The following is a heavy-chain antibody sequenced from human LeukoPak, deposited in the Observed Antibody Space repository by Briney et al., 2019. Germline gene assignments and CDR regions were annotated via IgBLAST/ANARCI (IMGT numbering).Heavy chain of an antibody. CDR3: AREAVAGMWLDY. D-gene: IGHD6-19*01. V-gene: IGHV1-18*01. CDR2: ISAYNGNT. Sequence: ASVKVSCKASVYTFTSYGISWLRQAPGQGFEWMVWISAYNGNTNYAQKLEGRVTITTDTSTTQAYMELRSLRSDDTAVYYCAREAVAGMWLDYWGQGTLVTVSS. J-gene: IGHJ4*02. CDR1: VYTFTSYG.